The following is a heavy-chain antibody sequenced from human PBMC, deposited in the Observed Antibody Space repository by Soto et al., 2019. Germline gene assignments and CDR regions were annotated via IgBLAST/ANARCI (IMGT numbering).Heavy chain of an antibody. Sequence: WGPLRLPWSVAWGTSVSFGGSWIRQDTRKGLEWVSAISGSGGSTYYADSVKGRFTISRDNSKNTLYLQMNSLRAEDTAVYYCAKEKISTSCCNWFDPWGQGTLVTVSS. CDR2: ISGSGGST. J-gene: IGHJ5*02. CDR1: WGTSVSFG. D-gene: IGHD2-2*01. CDR3: AKEKISTSCCNWFDP. V-gene: IGHV3-23*01.